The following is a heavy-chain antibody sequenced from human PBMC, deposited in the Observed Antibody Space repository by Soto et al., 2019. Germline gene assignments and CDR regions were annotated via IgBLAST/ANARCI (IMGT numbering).Heavy chain of an antibody. CDR3: AGTSPEGFGEPPDAFDI. Sequence: ETLSLTCAVYGGSFSGYYWSWIRQPPGKGLEWIGEINHSGSANYNPSLKSRVTISVDTSKNQFSLKLSSVTAADTAVYYCAGTSPEGFGEPPDAFDIWGQGTMVTVSS. J-gene: IGHJ3*02. V-gene: IGHV4-34*01. CDR1: GGSFSGYY. D-gene: IGHD3-10*01. CDR2: INHSGSA.